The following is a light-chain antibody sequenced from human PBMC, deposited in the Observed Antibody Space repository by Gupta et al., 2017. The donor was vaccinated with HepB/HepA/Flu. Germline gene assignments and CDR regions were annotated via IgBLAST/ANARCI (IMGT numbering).Light chain of an antibody. CDR3: RQALQNPMYT. Sequence: DIVMTQSPLSLPVTPGEPASISCRSSQSLLHSNGYNYLDWYLQKPGQAPQLLIYLGSNRDAGVPDRFSGSGLGTDFTLKISRGEEEDVGVYYCRQALQNPMYTFGQGTKLEIK. V-gene: IGKV2-28*01. CDR2: LGS. CDR1: QSLLHSNGYNY. J-gene: IGKJ2*01.